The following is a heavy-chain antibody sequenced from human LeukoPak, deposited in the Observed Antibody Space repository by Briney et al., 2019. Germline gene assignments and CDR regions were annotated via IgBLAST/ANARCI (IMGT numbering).Heavy chain of an antibody. CDR3: ARNSYGAPDY. CDR2: IWYDGSNK. CDR1: GFTLSSYG. Sequence: PGRSLRLSCAASGFTLSSYGMHWVRQAPGKGLEWVAVIWYDGSNKYYADSVKGRFTISRDNSKNTLYLQMNSLRAEDTAVYYCARNSYGAPDYWGQGTLVTVSS. V-gene: IGHV3-33*01. D-gene: IGHD5-18*01. J-gene: IGHJ4*02.